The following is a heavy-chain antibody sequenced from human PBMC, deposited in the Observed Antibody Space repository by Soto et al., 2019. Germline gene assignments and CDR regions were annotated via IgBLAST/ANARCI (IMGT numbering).Heavy chain of an antibody. D-gene: IGHD2-21*01. J-gene: IGHJ4*02. CDR3: TRGHIAGY. V-gene: IGHV3-49*03. CDR1: GFTFGDFA. Sequence: GGSLRLSCTTSGFTFGDFAMSWFRQAPGKGLEWVGFIRGKTYGATTEYAASVKGRFTISRDDSKSIAYLQMNSLKIEDTAVYYCTRGHIAGYWGQGILVTVSS. CDR2: IRGKTYGATT.